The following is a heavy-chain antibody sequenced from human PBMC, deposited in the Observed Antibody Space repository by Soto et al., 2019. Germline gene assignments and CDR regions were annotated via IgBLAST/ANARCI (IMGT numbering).Heavy chain of an antibody. Sequence: PETLSLTCAVSGGSISSSNWWSWVRQPPGKGLEWIGEIYHSGSTNYNPSLKSRVTISVDKSKNQFSLKLSSVTAADTAVYYCARDTYYYDSSGYHPFDYWGQGTLVTVS. CDR3: ARDTYYYDSSGYHPFDY. J-gene: IGHJ4*02. V-gene: IGHV4-4*03. CDR2: IYHSGST. CDR1: GGSISSSNW. D-gene: IGHD3-22*01.